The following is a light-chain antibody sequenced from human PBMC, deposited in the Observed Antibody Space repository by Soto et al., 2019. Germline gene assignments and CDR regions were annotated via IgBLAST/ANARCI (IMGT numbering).Light chain of an antibody. CDR3: QQYGSSPIT. CDR1: QSVSSSF. CDR2: DAS. Sequence: ENVLTQSPATLSLSPGERATLSCGASQSVSSSFLAWYLQKPGLAPRLLIYDASSRATGIPDRFSRSGSGTDFTLTISRLEPEDFAVYYCQQYGSSPITFGQGTRLEIK. V-gene: IGKV3D-20*01. J-gene: IGKJ5*01.